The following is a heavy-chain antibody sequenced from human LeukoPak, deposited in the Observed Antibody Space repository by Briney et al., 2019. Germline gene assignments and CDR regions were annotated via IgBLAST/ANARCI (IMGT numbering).Heavy chain of an antibody. V-gene: IGHV1-2*06. Sequence: ASVKVSCKASGYTFTGYYMHWVRQAPGQGLEWMGRINPNSGGTNYAQKFQGRVTMTRDTSISTAYMELSRLRSDDTAVYYCAREQDSSGYYPDWDQGTLVTVSS. CDR2: INPNSGGT. D-gene: IGHD3-22*01. CDR3: AREQDSSGYYPD. CDR1: GYTFTGYY. J-gene: IGHJ4*02.